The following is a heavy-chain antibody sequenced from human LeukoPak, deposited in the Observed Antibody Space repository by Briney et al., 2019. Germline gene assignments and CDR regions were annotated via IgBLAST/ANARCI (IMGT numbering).Heavy chain of an antibody. CDR2: ISSDGSST. D-gene: IGHD2-2*01. V-gene: IGHV3-74*03. CDR1: GFTFSSYY. CDR3: ARVPHCSSSSCYSWFDP. J-gene: IGHJ5*02. Sequence: GGSLRLSCAASGFTFSSYYMHWVRHAPGKGLVWVSRISSDGSSTTYADSVKGRFTISRDNAKNTLYLQMNSLRAEDTAVYHCARVPHCSSSSCYSWFDPWGQGTLVTVSS.